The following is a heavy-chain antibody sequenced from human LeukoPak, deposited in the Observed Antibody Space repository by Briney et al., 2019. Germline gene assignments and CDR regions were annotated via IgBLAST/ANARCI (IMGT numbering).Heavy chain of an antibody. CDR1: GGSVSSGNYY. V-gene: IGHV4-61*02. D-gene: IGHD6-6*01. J-gene: IGHJ4*02. Sequence: SETLSLTCTVSGGSVSSGNYYWSWIRKPAGKRLEWIGRVHMSQYTNYNPSFKSRVTMSIDTSKNEFSLKLNSVTAADTAVYYCARRHVQYTSSSDPYYFDYWGQGTLVTVSS. CDR2: VHMSQYT. CDR3: ARRHVQYTSSSDPYYFDY.